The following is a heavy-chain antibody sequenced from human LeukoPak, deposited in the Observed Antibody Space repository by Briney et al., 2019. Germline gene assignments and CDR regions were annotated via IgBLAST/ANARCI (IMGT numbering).Heavy chain of an antibody. CDR3: AGSIVVVPAAIDY. D-gene: IGHD2-2*02. J-gene: IGHJ4*02. Sequence: SETLSLTCIVSGDSISSSRYYWGWIRQPPGRGLEWIGSSYYSGSTYYNPSLKSRVTISVDTSKNQFSLKLTSVTAADTAVYYCAGSIVVVPAAIDYWGQGTLVTVSS. CDR2: SYYSGST. CDR1: GDSISSSRYY. V-gene: IGHV4-39*01.